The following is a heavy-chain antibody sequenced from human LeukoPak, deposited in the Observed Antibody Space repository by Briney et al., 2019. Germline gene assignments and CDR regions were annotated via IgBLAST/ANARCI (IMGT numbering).Heavy chain of an antibody. CDR3: ARGYGDYEELDY. Sequence: SVKVSCKASGGTFSSHAISWVRQAPGQGLEWMGRIIPIFGTANYAQKFQGSVTITTDESTSTAYMELSSLRSEDTAVYYCARGYGDYEELDYWGQGTLVTVSS. CDR2: IIPIFGTA. D-gene: IGHD4-17*01. J-gene: IGHJ4*02. V-gene: IGHV1-69*05. CDR1: GGTFSSHA.